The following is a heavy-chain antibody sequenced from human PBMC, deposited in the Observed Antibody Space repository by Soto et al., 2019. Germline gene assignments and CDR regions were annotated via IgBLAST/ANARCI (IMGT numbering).Heavy chain of an antibody. CDR1: GGSISSYY. D-gene: IGHD3-9*01. V-gene: IGHV4-59*12. Sequence: PSETLSLTCTVSGGSISSYYWSWIRQPPGRGLEWIGYIYYSGSTNYNPSLKSRVTISVDTSKNQFSLKLSSVTAADTAVYYCARGMLYLGDERLLRYFDWLPKPFDYWGQGTLVTVSS. CDR2: IYYSGST. J-gene: IGHJ4*02. CDR3: ARGMLYLGDERLLRYFDWLPKPFDY.